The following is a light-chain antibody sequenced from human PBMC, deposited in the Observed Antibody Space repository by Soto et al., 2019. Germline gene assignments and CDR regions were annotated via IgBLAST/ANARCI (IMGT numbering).Light chain of an antibody. CDR1: QSVSSN. CDR2: GAS. J-gene: IGKJ1*01. CDR3: QQYGSSPGT. V-gene: IGKV3-20*01. Sequence: EIVMTQSPATLSVSPGERSTLHCRASQSVSSNLGWYQHKPGQAPRLLIFGASIRDTGVPDRFSGSGSGTDFTLTISRLEAEDFAVYYCQQYGSSPGTFGQGTKVDIK.